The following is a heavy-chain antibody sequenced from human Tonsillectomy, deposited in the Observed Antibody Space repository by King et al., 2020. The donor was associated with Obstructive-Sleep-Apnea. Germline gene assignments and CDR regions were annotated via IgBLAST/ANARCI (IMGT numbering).Heavy chain of an antibody. V-gene: IGHV3-30*04. Sequence: QLVQSGGGVVQPGKSLRLSCAASGFTFSSYAMHWVRQAPGKGLEWVAVISYDGSNKYYADSVKCRFTISRDNSKNTLYLQMNSLRAEDTAVYYCARERAGTTPRDAFDIWGQGTMVTVSS. CDR3: ARERAGTTPRDAFDI. J-gene: IGHJ3*02. D-gene: IGHD1-1*01. CDR1: GFTFSSYA. CDR2: ISYDGSNK.